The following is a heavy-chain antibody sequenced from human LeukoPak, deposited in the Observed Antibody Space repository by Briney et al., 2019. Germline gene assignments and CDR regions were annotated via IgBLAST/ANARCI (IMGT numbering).Heavy chain of an antibody. Sequence: ASVKVSCKVSGYTLTELSMHWVRQAPGKGLEWMGGFDPEDGETIYAQKFQGRVTMTEDTSTDTAYMELSSLRSEDTAVYYCATGNYYDSSGFFDYWGQGTLVTVSS. CDR3: ATGNYYDSSGFFDY. D-gene: IGHD3-22*01. V-gene: IGHV1-24*01. CDR1: GYTLTELS. J-gene: IGHJ4*02. CDR2: FDPEDGET.